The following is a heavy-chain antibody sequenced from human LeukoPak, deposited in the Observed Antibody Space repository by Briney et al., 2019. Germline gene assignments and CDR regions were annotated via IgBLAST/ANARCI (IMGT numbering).Heavy chain of an antibody. D-gene: IGHD1-26*01. V-gene: IGHV1-18*01. CDR1: GYTFTSYG. CDR3: ARDLVRGRRKWENNGMDV. J-gene: IGHJ6*02. Sequence: WASVKVSCKASGYTFTSYGISWVRQAPGQGLEWMGYIIAYNGNTNYAQNFQGRVTMTTDTSTSTAYMELRSLRSDDTAVYYCARDLVRGRRKWENNGMDVWGQGTRVAVSS. CDR2: IIAYNGNT.